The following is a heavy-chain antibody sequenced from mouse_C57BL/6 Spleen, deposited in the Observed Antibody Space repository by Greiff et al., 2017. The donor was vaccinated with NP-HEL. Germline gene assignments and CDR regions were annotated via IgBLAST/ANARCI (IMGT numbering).Heavy chain of an antibody. D-gene: IGHD2-3*01. CDR1: GYTFTSYW. CDR3: ARGDDGYWAY. CDR2: IYPGSGST. J-gene: IGHJ3*01. Sequence: QVHVKQSGAELVKPGASVKMSCKASGYTFTSYWITWVKQRPGQGLEWIGDIYPGSGSTNYNEKFKSKATLTVDTSSSTAYMQLSSLTSEDSAVYYCARGDDGYWAYWGQGTLVTVSA. V-gene: IGHV1-55*01.